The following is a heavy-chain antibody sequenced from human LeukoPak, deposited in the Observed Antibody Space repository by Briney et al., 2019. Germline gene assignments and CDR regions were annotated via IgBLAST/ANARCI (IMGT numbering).Heavy chain of an antibody. Sequence: EASVKVSCKASGYTFTSYYMHWVRQAPGQGLEWMGIINPSGGSTSYAQKFQGRVTMTRDTSTSTVYMELSSLRSEDTAVYYCARMGGYCSGGSCYSDLYYYYYGMDVWGQGTTVTVSS. J-gene: IGHJ6*02. CDR1: GYTFTSYY. V-gene: IGHV1-46*01. CDR2: INPSGGST. D-gene: IGHD2-15*01. CDR3: ARMGGYCSGGSCYSDLYYYYYGMDV.